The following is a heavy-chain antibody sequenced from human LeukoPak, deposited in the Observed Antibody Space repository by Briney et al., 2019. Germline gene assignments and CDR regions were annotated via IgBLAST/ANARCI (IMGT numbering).Heavy chain of an antibody. CDR1: NGSITSYY. CDR3: VKSIASRGEIVFDI. J-gene: IGHJ3*02. CDR2: IHYSGST. D-gene: IGHD6-6*01. Sequence: SETLSLTCNVSNGSITSYYWGWVRQPPGKGLGFIGYIHYSGSTNYNPSLKSRVAISAEKSKNQFSLKLSSVTAADTALYFCVKSIASRGEIVFDIWGQGPMVTVSS. V-gene: IGHV4-59*01.